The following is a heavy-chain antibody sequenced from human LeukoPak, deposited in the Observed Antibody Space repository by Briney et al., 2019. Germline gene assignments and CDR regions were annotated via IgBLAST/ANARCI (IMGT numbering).Heavy chain of an antibody. CDR3: ARVVGATGEYFDY. J-gene: IGHJ4*02. Sequence: GGSLRLSCAASKFTFDDYGMSWVRQAPGKGLEWVSGINWNGGSTGYADSVKGRFTISRDNAKKSLYLKMNSLRAEDTALYYCARVVGATGEYFDYWGQGTLVTVSS. CDR1: KFTFDDYG. CDR2: INWNGGST. V-gene: IGHV3-20*04. D-gene: IGHD1-26*01.